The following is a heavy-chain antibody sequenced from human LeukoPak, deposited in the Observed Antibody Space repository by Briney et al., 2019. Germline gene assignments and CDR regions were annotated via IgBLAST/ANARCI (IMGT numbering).Heavy chain of an antibody. CDR2: TYYRSKWNY. CDR3: ARGKYSGFDL. Sequence: SQTLSLTCAISGDSLSANRVAWNWIRQSPSRGLEWLGRTYYRSKWNYDYAVSVKSRITINPDTSKNQFSLQLNSVTPDDTALYYCARGKYSGFDLWGQGTMVTVSS. D-gene: IGHD2-15*01. V-gene: IGHV6-1*01. CDR1: GDSLSANRVA. J-gene: IGHJ3*01.